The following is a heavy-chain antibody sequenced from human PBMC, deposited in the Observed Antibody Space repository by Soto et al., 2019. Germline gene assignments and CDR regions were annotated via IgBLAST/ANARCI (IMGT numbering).Heavy chain of an antibody. J-gene: IGHJ4*02. V-gene: IGHV2-5*02. CDR2: IYWDDDD. D-gene: IGHD4-4*01. Sequence: QITLKESGPTLVKPTQTLTLTCTFSGFSLSTRGVGVGWIRQPPGKALEWLALIYWDDDDRYSPSLKSRLTITKDTSKNQVVLTVTNMDPVDTATYYCAHTPNYHSSEHYFDYWGQGTLVTVSS. CDR1: GFSLSTRGVG. CDR3: AHTPNYHSSEHYFDY.